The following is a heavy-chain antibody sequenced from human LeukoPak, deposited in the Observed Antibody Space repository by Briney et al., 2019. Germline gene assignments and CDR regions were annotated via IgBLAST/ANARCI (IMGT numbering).Heavy chain of an antibody. CDR2: ISYDGSNK. V-gene: IGHV3-30*18. J-gene: IGHJ4*02. Sequence: GGSLRLSCAASGFTFSSYGMHWVRQAPSKGLEWVAVISYDGSNKYYADSVKGRFTISRDNSKNTLYLQMNSLRAEDTAVYYCAKDQYDFWSGPTQPGDYWGQGTLVTVSS. CDR3: AKDQYDFWSGPTQPGDY. D-gene: IGHD3-3*01. CDR1: GFTFSSYG.